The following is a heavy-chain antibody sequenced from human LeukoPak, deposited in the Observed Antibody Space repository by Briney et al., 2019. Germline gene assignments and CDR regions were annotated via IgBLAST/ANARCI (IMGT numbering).Heavy chain of an antibody. Sequence: PGGSLRLSCAVSGITLSNYGLSWVRQAPGKGLEWVAGISYSGGSTKYADSVKGRFTISRANPKNTLFLQMNSLRADDTAVYFCAKRGVVIRVFLVGFHKEAYYFESWGQGALVTVSS. V-gene: IGHV3-23*01. D-gene: IGHD3/OR15-3a*01. CDR1: GITLSNYG. CDR3: AKRGVVIRVFLVGFHKEAYYFES. CDR2: ISYSGGST. J-gene: IGHJ4*02.